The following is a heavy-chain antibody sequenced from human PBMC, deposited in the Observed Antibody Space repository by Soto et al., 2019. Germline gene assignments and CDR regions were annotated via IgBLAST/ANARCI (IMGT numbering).Heavy chain of an antibody. J-gene: IGHJ4*02. D-gene: IGHD3-9*01. CDR2: IYYSGST. CDR1: GGSISSGDYY. Sequence: QVQLQESGPGLVKPSQTLSLTCIVSGGSISSGDYYWSWIRQPPGKGLEWIGYIYYSGSTYYNPSLKSRVTMTVDTSKIHFSLKLGSVTAGDTAVYYWASGGNGYDIVTGFSSHYWGQGTLVTVSS. V-gene: IGHV4-30-4*01. CDR3: ASGGNGYDIVTGFSSHY.